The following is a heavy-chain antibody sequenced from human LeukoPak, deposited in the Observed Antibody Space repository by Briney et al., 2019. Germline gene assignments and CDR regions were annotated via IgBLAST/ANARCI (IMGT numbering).Heavy chain of an antibody. CDR1: GGSISSGGYY. V-gene: IGHV4-31*03. D-gene: IGHD4-17*01. Sequence: SETLSLTCTVSGGSISSGGYYWSWIRQHPGKGLEWIGYIYDSGSTYYKPSLRSRVTISVDTSKNQFSLKLSSVTAADTAVYYCARVTGDPWYWGQGTLVTVSS. CDR3: ARVTGDPWY. CDR2: IYDSGST. J-gene: IGHJ4*02.